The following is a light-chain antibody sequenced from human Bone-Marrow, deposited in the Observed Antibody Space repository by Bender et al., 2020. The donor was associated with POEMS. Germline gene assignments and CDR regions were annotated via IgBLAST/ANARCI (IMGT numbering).Light chain of an antibody. CDR1: SSNIGNHG. CDR3: SAWDDSLSGWG. Sequence: QSVVTQPPSLSEAPRQRVTISCSGSSSNIGNHGVNWYQQLPGEAPKLLIYYDDLLTPGVSDRFSASKSGTSASLSISELQSEDEALYYCSAWDDSLSGWGFGGGTKRTLL. V-gene: IGLV1-36*01. J-gene: IGLJ2*01. CDR2: YDD.